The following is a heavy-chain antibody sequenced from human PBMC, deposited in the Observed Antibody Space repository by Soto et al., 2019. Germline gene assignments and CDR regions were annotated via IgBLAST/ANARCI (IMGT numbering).Heavy chain of an antibody. CDR3: ARQRYFDY. J-gene: IGHJ4*02. CDR1: GYTFHNYC. V-gene: IGHV5-51*01. CDR2: IYPGDSNI. Sequence: PGESLKISCQASGYTFHNYCIGWVRQMPGKGLEWLGIIYPGDSNIRYNPSFQGQVTISADKSLSTTYLHWSSLKASDTAMYYCARQRYFDYWGQGTLVTVSS.